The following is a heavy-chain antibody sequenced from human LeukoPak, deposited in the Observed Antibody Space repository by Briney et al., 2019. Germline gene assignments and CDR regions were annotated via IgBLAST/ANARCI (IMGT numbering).Heavy chain of an antibody. Sequence: SGGSLRLSCAASGFTFSSYGMHWVRQAPGKGLEWVAVISYDGSNKYYADSVKGRFTISRDNSKNTLYLQMNSLRAEDTAVYYCASAKRFDYWGQGTLVTVSS. CDR1: GFTFSSYG. J-gene: IGHJ4*02. V-gene: IGHV3-30*03. CDR2: ISYDGSNK. CDR3: ASAKRFDY.